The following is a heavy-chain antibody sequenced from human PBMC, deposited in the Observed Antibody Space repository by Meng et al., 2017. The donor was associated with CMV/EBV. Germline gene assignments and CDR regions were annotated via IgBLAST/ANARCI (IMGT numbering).Heavy chain of an antibody. CDR2: INHSGST. J-gene: IGHJ4*02. CDR3: ARGSVRSWANFDY. CDR1: GGSFSGYY. Sequence: SETLSLTCAVYGGSFSGYYWSWIRQPPGKGLEWIGEINHSGSTNYNPSLKSRVTISVDTSKNQFSLNLSSVTAADTAVYYCARGSVRSWANFDYWGQGTLVTVSS. D-gene: IGHD6-13*01. V-gene: IGHV4-34*01.